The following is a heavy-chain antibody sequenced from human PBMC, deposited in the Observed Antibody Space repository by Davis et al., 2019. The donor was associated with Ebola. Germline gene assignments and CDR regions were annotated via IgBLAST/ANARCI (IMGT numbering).Heavy chain of an antibody. V-gene: IGHV4-59*12. CDR2: IYYSGST. CDR1: GGSMSSYY. J-gene: IGHJ4*02. Sequence: SETLSLTCTVSGGSMSSYYWSWIRQPPGKGLEWIGYIYYSGSTNYNPSLKSRVTISVDTSKNQFSLKLRSLTAADTAVYYCAREGGGWYHRLDYWGQGALVTVSS. CDR3: AREGGGWYHRLDY. D-gene: IGHD6-19*01.